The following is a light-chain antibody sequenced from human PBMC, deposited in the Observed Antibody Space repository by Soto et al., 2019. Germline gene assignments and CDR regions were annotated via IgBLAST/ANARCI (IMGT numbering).Light chain of an antibody. J-gene: IGKJ1*01. Sequence: EFVLTQSPGTLSLSPGERATLSCRASQSVSSSYLAWYQQKPGQAPRLLIYGASSRATGIPDRFSGSGSGTDFTLTISRLEPEDFAVYYCQQYGSSPRTFGQGTKL. V-gene: IGKV3-20*01. CDR1: QSVSSSY. CDR2: GAS. CDR3: QQYGSSPRT.